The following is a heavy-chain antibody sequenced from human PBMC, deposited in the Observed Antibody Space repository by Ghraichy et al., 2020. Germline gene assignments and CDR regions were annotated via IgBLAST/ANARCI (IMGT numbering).Heavy chain of an antibody. Sequence: SGPTLVKPTQTLTLTCTFSGFSLSTSGMCVSWIRQPPGKALEWLALIDWDDDKYYSTSLKTRLTISKDTSKNQVVLTITNMDPVDTATYYCARIQQRYYYYGMDVWGQGTTVTVSS. J-gene: IGHJ6*02. V-gene: IGHV2-70*01. D-gene: IGHD6-25*01. CDR3: ARIQQRYYYYGMDV. CDR2: IDWDDDK. CDR1: GFSLSTSGMC.